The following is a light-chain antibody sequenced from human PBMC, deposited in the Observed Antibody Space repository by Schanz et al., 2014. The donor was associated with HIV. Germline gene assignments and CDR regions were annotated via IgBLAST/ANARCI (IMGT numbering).Light chain of an antibody. CDR1: QSVSSY. CDR3: QQYGSLPWT. CDR2: GAS. J-gene: IGKJ1*01. Sequence: EIVLTQSPATLSFSPGERATLSCRASQSVSSYLAWYKQKPGQAPRLLMYGASNRATGIPDRFSGSESGTDFTLTISRVEPEDYAVYYCQQYGSLPWTFGQGTKVEVK. V-gene: IGKV3-20*01.